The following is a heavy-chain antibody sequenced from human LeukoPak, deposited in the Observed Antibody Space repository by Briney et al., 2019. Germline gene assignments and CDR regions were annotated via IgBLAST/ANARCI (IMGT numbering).Heavy chain of an antibody. CDR3: AGSTVTTYQGAFDI. V-gene: IGHV4-4*07. CDR1: GGSISSYY. D-gene: IGHD4-17*01. CDR2: IYSSGST. Sequence: SETLSLTCTVSGGSISSYYWSWIRQPAGKGLEWIGRIYSSGSTNYNPSLKSRVTMSVDTSKNQFSLKLSSVTAADTAVYYCAGSTVTTYQGAFDIWGQGTMVTVSS. J-gene: IGHJ3*02.